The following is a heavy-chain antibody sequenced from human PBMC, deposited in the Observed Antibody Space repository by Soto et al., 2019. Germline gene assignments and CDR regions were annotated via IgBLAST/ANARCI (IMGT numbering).Heavy chain of an antibody. Sequence: SVKVSCKASGYTFTSYGISWVRQAPGQGLEWMGGIIPIFGTANYAQKFQGRVTITADESTSTAYMELSSLRSEDTAVYYCAKGDSSGYYSCDYWGQGTLVTVSS. V-gene: IGHV1-69*13. CDR1: GYTFTSYG. CDR2: IIPIFGTA. D-gene: IGHD3-22*01. CDR3: AKGDSSGYYSCDY. J-gene: IGHJ4*02.